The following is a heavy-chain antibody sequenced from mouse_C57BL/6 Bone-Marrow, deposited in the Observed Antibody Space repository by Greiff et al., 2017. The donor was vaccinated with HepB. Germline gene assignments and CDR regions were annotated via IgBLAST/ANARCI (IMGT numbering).Heavy chain of an antibody. V-gene: IGHV5-6*01. Sequence: EVQVVESGGDLVKPGGSLKLSCAASGFTFSSYGMSWVRQTPDKRLEWVATISSGGSYTYYPDSVKGRFTISRDNAKNTLYLQMSSLKSEDTAMYYCARQNYDAMDYWGQGTSVTVSS. CDR3: ARQNYDAMDY. J-gene: IGHJ4*01. CDR2: ISSGGSYT. CDR1: GFTFSSYG.